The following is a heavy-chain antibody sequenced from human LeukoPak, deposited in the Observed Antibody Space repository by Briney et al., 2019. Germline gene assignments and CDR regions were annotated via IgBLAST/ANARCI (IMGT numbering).Heavy chain of an antibody. CDR1: GYTFTGYY. V-gene: IGHV1-2*02. CDR3: AREGAVVAPRHFDY. CDR2: INPNSGGT. J-gene: IGHJ4*02. Sequence: ASVKVSCKASGYTFTGYYMHWVRQAPGQGLEWMGWINPNSGGTNYAQKFQGRVTITRDTSISTAYMELSRLRSDDTAVYYCAREGAVVAPRHFDYWGQGTLVTVSS. D-gene: IGHD2-15*01.